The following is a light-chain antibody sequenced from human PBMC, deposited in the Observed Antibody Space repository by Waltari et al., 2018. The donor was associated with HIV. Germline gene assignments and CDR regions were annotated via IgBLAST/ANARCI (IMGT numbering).Light chain of an antibody. J-gene: IGLJ3*02. CDR2: DVN. CDR1: SSDAGGYNY. CDR3: CSYAGSYTWV. Sequence: QSALTQSRSVSGSPGQSVTISCTGTSSDAGGYNYVPWYQQHPGKVPKLMIYDVNKRPSGVPDRFSGSKSANTASLTISGLQAEDEADYYCCSYAGSYTWVFGGGTKLTVL. V-gene: IGLV2-11*01.